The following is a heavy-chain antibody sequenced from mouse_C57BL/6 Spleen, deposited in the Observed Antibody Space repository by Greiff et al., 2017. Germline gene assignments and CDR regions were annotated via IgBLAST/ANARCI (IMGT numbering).Heavy chain of an antibody. D-gene: IGHD1-1*01. CDR3: ARETTVVAMDYFDY. CDR1: GYSITSGYY. J-gene: IGHJ2*01. V-gene: IGHV3-6*01. CDR2: ISYDGSN. Sequence: EVKLVESGPGLVKPSQSLSLTCSVTGYSITSGYYWNWIRQFPGNKLEWMGYISYDGSNNYNPSLKNRISITRDTSKNQFFLKLNSVTTEDTATYYCARETTVVAMDYFDYWGQGTTLTVSS.